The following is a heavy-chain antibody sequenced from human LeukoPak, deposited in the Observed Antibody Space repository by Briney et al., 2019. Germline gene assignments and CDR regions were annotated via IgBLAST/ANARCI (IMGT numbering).Heavy chain of an antibody. J-gene: IGHJ4*02. Sequence: GGSLRLSCSACGFTFSDYHKSWIRQAPGKGLEWITSISGSGVSTYYADSVRGRFTISRDISKNTLYLQMNSLRAEDTALYYCAKTLVPSGIYYEDFFDYWGQGILVTVSS. CDR1: GFTFSDYH. CDR3: AKTLVPSGIYYEDFFDY. V-gene: IGHV3-23*01. CDR2: ISGSGVST. D-gene: IGHD1-26*01.